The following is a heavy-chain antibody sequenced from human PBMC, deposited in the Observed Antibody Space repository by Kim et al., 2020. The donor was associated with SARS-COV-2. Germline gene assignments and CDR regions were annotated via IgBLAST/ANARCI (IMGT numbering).Heavy chain of an antibody. CDR3: ATDPDYDPPDPAPHLDY. D-gene: IGHD3-16*01. J-gene: IGHJ4*02. CDR1: EFSFSSYT. Sequence: GGSLRLSCAAFEFSFSSYTMNWVRQGPGQGLEWISSISSSSSYIYYADSVKGRFTISRDNAKNSLYLQMNSLRAEDTALYYCATDPDYDPPDPAPHLDYWGQGTLVTVSS. CDR2: ISSSSSYI. V-gene: IGHV3-21*01.